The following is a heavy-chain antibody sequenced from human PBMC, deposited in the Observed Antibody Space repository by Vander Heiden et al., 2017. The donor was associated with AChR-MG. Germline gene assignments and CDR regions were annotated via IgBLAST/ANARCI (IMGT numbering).Heavy chain of an antibody. CDR1: GFTFGSDG. CDR2: ISYDGSNK. J-gene: IGHJ6*03. V-gene: IGHV3-30*18. CDR3: AKDHYDSSGYYPYYYYMDV. D-gene: IGHD3-22*01. Sequence: QVQLVESGGGVVQPGRSLRLSWAASGFTFGSDGMHWVRQAPGKGLEWVAVISYDGSNKYYADSVKGRFTISRDNSKNTLYLQMNSLRAEDTAVYYCAKDHYDSSGYYPYYYYMDVWGKGTTVTVSS.